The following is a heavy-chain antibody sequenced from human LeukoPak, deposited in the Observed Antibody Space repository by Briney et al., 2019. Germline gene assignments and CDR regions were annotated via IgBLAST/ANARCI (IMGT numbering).Heavy chain of an antibody. CDR2: IIPILGIA. J-gene: IGHJ4*02. Sequence: GASVKVSCKASGGTFSSYAISWVRQAPGQGLEWMGRIIPILGIANYAQKFQGRVTITADKSTSTAYMELSSLRSEDTAVYYCASCYYYGSGSYEPFDYWGQGTLVTVSS. D-gene: IGHD3-10*01. CDR3: ASCYYYGSGSYEPFDY. V-gene: IGHV1-69*04. CDR1: GGTFSSYA.